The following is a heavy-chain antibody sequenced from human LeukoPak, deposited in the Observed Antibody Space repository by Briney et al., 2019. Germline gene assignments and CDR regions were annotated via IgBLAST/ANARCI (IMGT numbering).Heavy chain of an antibody. CDR1: GFTFSSYG. J-gene: IGHJ4*02. CDR2: ISFDGTSK. CDR3: AKLADTVINPHFDY. V-gene: IGHV3-30*18. D-gene: IGHD4-17*01. Sequence: GGSLRLSCAASGFTFSSYGMHWVRQAPGKGLEWVAIISFDGTSKYHADSVKGRFTISRDNFKNTLYLQMNSLRVEDTAVYYCAKLADTVINPHFDYWGQGTLVTVSS.